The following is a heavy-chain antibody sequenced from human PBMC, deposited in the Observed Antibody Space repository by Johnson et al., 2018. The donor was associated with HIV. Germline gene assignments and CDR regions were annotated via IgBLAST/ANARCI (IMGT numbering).Heavy chain of an antibody. J-gene: IGHJ3*02. CDR1: GFTVSGNY. D-gene: IGHD5-12*01. Sequence: VQLVESGGGLVQPGGSLRLSCAASGFTVSGNYMNWVRQAPGKGLEWVSVIYSDGSTYYADSVQGSFTVSTDNSQNLLYLQLSSLRAEDTAVYYCARDAPNFFTSGVRDDAFDIWGPGTMVTVSP. V-gene: IGHV3-66*01. CDR2: IYSDGST. CDR3: ARDAPNFFTSGVRDDAFDI.